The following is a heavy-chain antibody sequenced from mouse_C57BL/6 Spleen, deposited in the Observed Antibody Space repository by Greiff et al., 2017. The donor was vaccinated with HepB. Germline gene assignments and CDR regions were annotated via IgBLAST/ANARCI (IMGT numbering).Heavy chain of an antibody. Sequence: EVQLQESGPGLVKPSQSLSLTCSVTGYSITSGYYWNWIRQFPGNKLEWMGYISYDGSNNYNPSLKNRIPITRDPAKNQFFLKLNSVTTEDTATYYCARDHYSNYTWFAYWGQGTLVTVSA. V-gene: IGHV3-6*01. J-gene: IGHJ3*01. CDR2: ISYDGSN. CDR3: ARDHYSNYTWFAY. CDR1: GYSITSGYY. D-gene: IGHD2-5*01.